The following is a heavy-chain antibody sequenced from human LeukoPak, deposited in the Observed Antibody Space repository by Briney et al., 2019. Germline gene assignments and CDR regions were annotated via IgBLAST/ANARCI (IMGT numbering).Heavy chain of an antibody. CDR2: VNHSGSA. V-gene: IGHV4-34*01. CDR3: ARERASNNHDNWFDP. J-gene: IGHJ5*02. CDR1: GASFNDYY. Sequence: SKTLSLTCAVYGASFNDYYWSWIRHSPTKGLEWIGEVNHSGSAKYNPSLKSRVTISADKSKVQFFLRLSPVAAADSVVYYCARERASNNHDNWFDPWGQGTLVTVSS.